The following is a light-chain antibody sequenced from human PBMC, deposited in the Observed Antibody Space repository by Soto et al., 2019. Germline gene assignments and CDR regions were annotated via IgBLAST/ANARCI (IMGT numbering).Light chain of an antibody. CDR3: QQRSNWPPIT. Sequence: EIVLTQSPGTVSLSPGDRATLSCRAIQSVTSNYLAWYQQKPGQSPRLVMYVASTRAPGIPDRFSGSGSGTDFTLTISRLEPGDFAVYYCQQRSNWPPITFGQGTRLEI. CDR1: QSVTSNY. J-gene: IGKJ5*01. CDR2: VAS. V-gene: IGKV3D-20*02.